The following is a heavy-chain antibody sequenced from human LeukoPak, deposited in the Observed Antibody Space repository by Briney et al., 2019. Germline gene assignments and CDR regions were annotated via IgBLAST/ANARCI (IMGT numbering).Heavy chain of an antibody. Sequence: ASVKVSCKASGYTFTSYYMHWVRQATGQGLEWMGWMNPNSGNTGYAQKFQGRVTMTRNTSISTAYMELSSLRSEDTAVYYCARGLTMVRGVIIHNWFDPWGQGTLVTVSS. CDR3: ARGLTMVRGVIIHNWFDP. CDR2: MNPNSGNT. D-gene: IGHD3-10*01. CDR1: GYTFTSYY. J-gene: IGHJ5*02. V-gene: IGHV1-8*02.